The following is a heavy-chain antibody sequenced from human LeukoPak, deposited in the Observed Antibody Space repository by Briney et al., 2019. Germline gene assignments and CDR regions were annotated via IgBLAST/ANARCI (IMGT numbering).Heavy chain of an antibody. CDR2: IKEDGSEK. CDR3: ARSNWGPKY. CDR1: GFTFSSYW. D-gene: IGHD7-27*01. J-gene: IGHJ4*02. Sequence: PGGSLRLSRVASGFTFSSYWMAWVRQAPGKGLEWVANIKEDGSEKHYVDSVKGRFTVSRDNARNSLYLQMNSLRADDTAVYYCARSNWGPKYWGQGTLVTVSS. V-gene: IGHV3-7*01.